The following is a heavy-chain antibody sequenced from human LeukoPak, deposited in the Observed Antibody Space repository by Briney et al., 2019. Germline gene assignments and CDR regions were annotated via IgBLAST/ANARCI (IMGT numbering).Heavy chain of an antibody. J-gene: IGHJ3*02. Sequence: SETLSLTCTVSGGSISSGGYYWSWIRQPPGKGLEWIGYIYYSGSTNYNPSLKSRVTISVDTSKNQFSLKLSSVTAADTAVYYCARCSKLLRYFDWNGVWAFDIWGQGTMVTVSS. CDR1: GGSISSGGYY. CDR3: ARCSKLLRYFDWNGVWAFDI. CDR2: IYYSGST. D-gene: IGHD3-9*01. V-gene: IGHV4-61*08.